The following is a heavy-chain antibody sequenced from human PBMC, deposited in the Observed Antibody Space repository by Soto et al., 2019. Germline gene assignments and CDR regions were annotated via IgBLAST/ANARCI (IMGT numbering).Heavy chain of an antibody. J-gene: IGHJ4*02. Sequence: QVQLVQSGAEVKKPGASVKVSCKASGYTFTSYDINWVRQATGQGLEWMGWMHPNSGNTGYAQKFQGGFTMTCLTSRLTAYPHLSSLGSEDTAMYYSARGAQSASCVYWGSGALVTVSS. CDR1: GYTFTSYD. CDR2: MHPNSGNT. V-gene: IGHV1-8*01. D-gene: IGHD1-26*01. CDR3: ARGAQSASCVY.